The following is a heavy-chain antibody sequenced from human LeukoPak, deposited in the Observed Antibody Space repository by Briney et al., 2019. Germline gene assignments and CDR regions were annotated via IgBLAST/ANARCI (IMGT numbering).Heavy chain of an antibody. J-gene: IGHJ1*01. Sequence: PSETLSLTCTVSRGSISSYYWSWIRQPPGKGLEWIGYIYYSGSTNYNPSLKSRVTLSVDTSKNQFSLKLRSVTAADTAVYYCAGIDYGDYVQHWGQGTLVTVSS. CDR2: IYYSGST. D-gene: IGHD4-17*01. CDR3: AGIDYGDYVQH. V-gene: IGHV4-59*01. CDR1: RGSISSYY.